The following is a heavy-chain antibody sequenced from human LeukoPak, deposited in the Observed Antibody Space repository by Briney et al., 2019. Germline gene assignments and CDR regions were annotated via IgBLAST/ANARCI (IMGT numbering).Heavy chain of an antibody. D-gene: IGHD2-15*01. J-gene: IGHJ4*02. CDR2: ISAGNGDT. CDR3: VRDDCAANACYPGGY. V-gene: IGHV1-3*01. Sequence: ASVKVSCKASGYTFTNYVVHWVRQAPGQRPEWMGYISAGNGDTKYSKNFQDRVTITGDTSASTAYMEVSSLTSEDTALYSCVRDDCAANACYPGGYWGQGTLVTVSS. CDR1: GYTFTNYV.